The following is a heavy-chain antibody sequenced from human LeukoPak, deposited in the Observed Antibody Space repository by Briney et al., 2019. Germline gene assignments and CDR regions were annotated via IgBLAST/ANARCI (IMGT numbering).Heavy chain of an antibody. CDR3: ARQDYYDRIDY. V-gene: IGHV4-34*01. CDR1: GGSFSGYY. Sequence: KASETLSLTCAVYGGSFSGYYWSWIRQPPGKGLEWIGEINHSGSTNYNPSLKSRVTISVDTSKNQFSLKLSSVTAADTAVYYCARQDYYDRIDYWGQGTLVTVSS. J-gene: IGHJ4*02. CDR2: INHSGST. D-gene: IGHD3-22*01.